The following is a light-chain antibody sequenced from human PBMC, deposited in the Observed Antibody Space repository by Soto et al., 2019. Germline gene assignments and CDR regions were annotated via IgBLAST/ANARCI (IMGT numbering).Light chain of an antibody. CDR2: WAS. CDR3: QQSFSPLTFGGGTPQLT. V-gene: IGKV4-1*01. CDR1: QTVLYRSSNKSY. J-gene: IGKJ4*01. Sequence: DIVMTQSPDFLAVSLGERATITCKSSQTVLYRSSNKSYLAWYQQRPEQPPRLLIYWASTRQSGVPDRFVGSGSETDFTLTISSLQAGDEAVYHCQQSFSPLTFGGGTPQLTFGGGTKVEIK.